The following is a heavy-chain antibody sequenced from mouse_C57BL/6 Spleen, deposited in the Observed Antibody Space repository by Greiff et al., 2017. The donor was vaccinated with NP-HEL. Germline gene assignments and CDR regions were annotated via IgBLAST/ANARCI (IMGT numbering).Heavy chain of an antibody. CDR2: IDPANGDT. CDR3: TPVSWFAY. Sequence: EVHLVESGAELVRPGASVKLSCTASGFNIKDDYMHWVKQRPEQGLEWIGWIDPANGDTEYASKFQGKATITADTSSNTAYLQLSSLTSEDTAVYYCTPVSWFAYWGQGTLVTVSA. V-gene: IGHV14-4*01. J-gene: IGHJ3*01. CDR1: GFNIKDDY.